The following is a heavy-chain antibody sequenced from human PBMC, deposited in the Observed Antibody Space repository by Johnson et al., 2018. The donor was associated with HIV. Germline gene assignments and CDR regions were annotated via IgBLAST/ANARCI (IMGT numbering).Heavy chain of an antibody. CDR3: AKTTRGNWGSCFDI. CDR2: ISYDGSNK. CDR1: GFTFSSYA. D-gene: IGHD7-27*01. V-gene: IGHV3-30-3*01. Sequence: QVQLVESGGGVVQPGRSLRLSCAASGFTFSSYAMHWVRQAPGKGLEWVAFISYDGSNKYYADSVKGRFTISRDNSKNTLYLQLNSLRAEDTSLYYCAKTTRGNWGSCFDIWGRGTMVTVSS. J-gene: IGHJ3*02.